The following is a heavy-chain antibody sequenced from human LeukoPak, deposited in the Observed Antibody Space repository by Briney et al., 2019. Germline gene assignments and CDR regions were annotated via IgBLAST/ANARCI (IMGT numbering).Heavy chain of an antibody. CDR2: IYPGDSDT. Sequence: GESLKTSCKGSGYSFTSYWIGWVRQMPGTGLKWMGIIYPGDSDTRYSPSFQGQVTISADKSISTAYLQWSSLKASDTAMYYCARYHIAAAAQFDYWGQGTLVTVSS. CDR1: GYSFTSYW. CDR3: ARYHIAAAAQFDY. V-gene: IGHV5-51*01. J-gene: IGHJ4*02. D-gene: IGHD6-13*01.